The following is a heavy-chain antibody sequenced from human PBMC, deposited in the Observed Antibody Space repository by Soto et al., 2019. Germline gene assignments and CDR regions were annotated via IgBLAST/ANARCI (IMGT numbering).Heavy chain of an antibody. CDR2: INHSGST. CDR3: ARGITRVVVAAPVPFDY. CDR1: GGSFSGYY. Sequence: QVQLQQWGAGLLKPSETLSLTCAVYGGSFSGYYWSWIRQPPGKGLEWIGEINHSGSTNYNPSLKSRVTVSVETTVNQLSPKMSSVTVADTAVYYCARGITRVVVAAPVPFDYWGQGTLVTVSS. D-gene: IGHD2-15*01. V-gene: IGHV4-34*01. J-gene: IGHJ4*02.